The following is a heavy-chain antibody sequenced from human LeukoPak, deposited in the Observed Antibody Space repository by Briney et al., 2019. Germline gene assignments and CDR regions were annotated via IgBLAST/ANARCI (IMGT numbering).Heavy chain of an antibody. CDR2: ISFDGSER. CDR3: AKALLDYYYFYGMDV. D-gene: IGHD1-1*01. J-gene: IGHJ6*02. V-gene: IGHV3-30*18. Sequence: GGSLRLSCAASGFTFSTYGLHWVRQAPGKGLEWVAVISFDGSERYYADSVKGRFTISRDNSKNTLYLQMNSLRGEDTAAYYCAKALLDYYYFYGMDVWGQGTTVTVSS. CDR1: GFTFSTYG.